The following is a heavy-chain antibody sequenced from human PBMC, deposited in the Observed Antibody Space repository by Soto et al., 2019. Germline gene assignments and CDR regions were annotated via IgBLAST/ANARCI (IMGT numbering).Heavy chain of an antibody. Sequence: QVQLVQSGAEVKKPGSSVKVSCKASGGTFSSYAISWVRQAPGQGLEWMGGIIPIFGTANYAQKFQGRVTITADESTSTAYMELSSVRSEDTAVYYCARGIVGGGDARYYYGMDVWGQGTTVTVSS. D-gene: IGHD2-21*01. V-gene: IGHV1-69*01. CDR1: GGTFSSYA. CDR2: IIPIFGTA. J-gene: IGHJ6*02. CDR3: ARGIVGGGDARYYYGMDV.